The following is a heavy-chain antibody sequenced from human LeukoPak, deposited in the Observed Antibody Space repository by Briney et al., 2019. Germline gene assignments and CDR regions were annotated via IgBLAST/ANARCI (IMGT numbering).Heavy chain of an antibody. CDR3: ARALVGAKIRPFDY. D-gene: IGHD1-26*01. Sequence: PGRSLRLSCAASGFTFSSYSMNWVRQAPGKGLEWVSSISSSSSYIYYADSVKGRFTISRDNAKNSPYLQMNSLRAEDTAVYYCARALVGAKIRPFDYWGQGTLVTVSS. J-gene: IGHJ4*02. CDR2: ISSSSSYI. V-gene: IGHV3-21*01. CDR1: GFTFSSYS.